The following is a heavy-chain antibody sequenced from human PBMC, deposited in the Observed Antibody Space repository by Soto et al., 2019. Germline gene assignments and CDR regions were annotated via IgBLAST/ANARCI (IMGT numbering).Heavy chain of an antibody. J-gene: IGHJ4*02. CDR1: GFTFGSRA. D-gene: IGHD3-10*01. Sequence: EVQLLVSGGDLVQPGGSLRLSCVASGFTFGSRAMSWVRQAPGEGLEWVSTITDNSGDSKSADSVRGRFAISRDNSKNILYLQMNSLRAEDSAIYYCARGSEDSYPGSRIFDFWGRGTLVSVSS. V-gene: IGHV3-23*01. CDR3: ARGSEDSYPGSRIFDF. CDR2: ITDNSGDS.